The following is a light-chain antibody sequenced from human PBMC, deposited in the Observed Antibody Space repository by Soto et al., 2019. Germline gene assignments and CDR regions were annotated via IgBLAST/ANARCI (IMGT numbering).Light chain of an antibody. CDR1: SSDVGGYNY. V-gene: IGLV2-14*01. CDR2: EVS. J-gene: IGLJ1*01. Sequence: QSVLTQPPSASGSPGQSVTISCIGTSSDVGGYNYVSWYQQHPGKAPKLMIYEVSNRPSGVSNRFSGSKSGNTASLTISGLQAEDEADYYCSSYTSSRTFVFGTGTKVTVL. CDR3: SSYTSSRTFV.